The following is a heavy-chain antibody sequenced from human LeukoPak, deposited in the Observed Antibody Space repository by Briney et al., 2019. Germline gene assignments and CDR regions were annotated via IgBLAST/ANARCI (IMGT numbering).Heavy chain of an antibody. CDR2: INPNSGGT. J-gene: IGHJ4*02. CDR1: GYTFTGYY. V-gene: IGHV1-2*04. CDR3: ARGPPSGHLEETYFDY. D-gene: IGHD1-1*01. Sequence: GASVKVSCKASGYTFTGYYMHWVRQAPGQGLEWMGWINPNSGGTNYAQKFQGWVTMTRDTSISTAYMELSRLRSDDTAVYYCARGPPSGHLEETYFDYWGQGTLVTVSS.